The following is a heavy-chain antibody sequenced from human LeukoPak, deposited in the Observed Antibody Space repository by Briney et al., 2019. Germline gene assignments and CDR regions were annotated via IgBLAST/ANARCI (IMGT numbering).Heavy chain of an antibody. CDR3: AKDRSSGSYPRGNEY. Sequence: GGSLRLSCAASGFTFNNYAMSWVRQAPGKGLEWVSSISGSGGGTYYADSVKGRFTISRDNSNNTLYLQMNSLRAEDTAVYYCAKDRSSGSYPRGNEYWGRGTLVTVSS. D-gene: IGHD1-26*01. V-gene: IGHV3-23*01. CDR2: ISGSGGGT. CDR1: GFTFNNYA. J-gene: IGHJ4*02.